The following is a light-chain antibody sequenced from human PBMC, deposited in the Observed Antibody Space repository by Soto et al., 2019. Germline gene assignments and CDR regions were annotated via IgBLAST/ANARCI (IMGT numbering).Light chain of an antibody. CDR2: TAS. Sequence: DMQMTQSQSSLSASVVDRITITFRASQSISRYLNWYQQKSGKAPKLLIYTASSLQSGVPSRFSGSGSGTDFTLTISSLQPADFATYFCQQGYSTPITFGQGTRLEIK. CDR1: QSISRY. V-gene: IGKV1-39*01. CDR3: QQGYSTPIT. J-gene: IGKJ5*01.